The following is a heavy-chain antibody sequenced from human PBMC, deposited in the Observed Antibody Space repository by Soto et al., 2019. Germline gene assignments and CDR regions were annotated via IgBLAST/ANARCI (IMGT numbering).Heavy chain of an antibody. Sequence: SETLSLTCTVSGGSISSSSYYWGWIRQPPGKGLEWIGSIYYSGSTYYNPSLKSRVTISVDTSKNQFSLKLSSVTAADTAVYYCASGQYGDCGYYYYYMDVWGKGTTVTVSS. CDR3: ASGQYGDCGYYYYYMDV. D-gene: IGHD4-17*01. CDR1: GGSISSSSYY. V-gene: IGHV4-39*01. CDR2: IYYSGST. J-gene: IGHJ6*03.